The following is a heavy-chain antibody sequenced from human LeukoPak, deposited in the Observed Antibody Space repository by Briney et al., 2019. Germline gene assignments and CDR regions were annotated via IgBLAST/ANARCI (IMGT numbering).Heavy chain of an antibody. J-gene: IGHJ4*02. CDR1: GDSISTSSYY. CDR3: VRHVPHEDGSKRAFEN. Sequence: PSETLSLTCTVSGDSISTSSYYWGWIRQPPGKGLEWIASIYHSGSTYYNPSLKSRVTISLDTSKNHVSLMMTYVSAADTALYPCVRHVPHEDGSKRAFENWGQGTLVIVSS. D-gene: IGHD4-23*01. V-gene: IGHV4-39*01. CDR2: IYHSGST.